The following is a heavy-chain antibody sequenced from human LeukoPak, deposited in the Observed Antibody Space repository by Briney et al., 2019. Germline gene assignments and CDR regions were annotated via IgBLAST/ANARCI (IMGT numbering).Heavy chain of an antibody. Sequence: ASVKVSCKASGYTFTGYYMHWVRQAPGQGLEWMGWINPNSGGTNYAQKFQGRVTMTRDTSISTAYMELSRLRSDDTAVYYCARDPYYYDSNYFDYWGQGTLVTVSS. CDR3: ARDPYYYDSNYFDY. V-gene: IGHV1-2*02. CDR2: INPNSGGT. J-gene: IGHJ4*02. CDR1: GYTFTGYY. D-gene: IGHD3-22*01.